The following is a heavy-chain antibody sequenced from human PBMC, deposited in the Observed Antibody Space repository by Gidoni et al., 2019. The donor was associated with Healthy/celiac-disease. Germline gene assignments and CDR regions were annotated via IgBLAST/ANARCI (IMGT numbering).Heavy chain of an antibody. D-gene: IGHD2-2*01. CDR3: ARDRMGEYAYCSSTSCSWFDP. CDR1: GYTFTSYY. Sequence: QVQLVQSGAEVKKPGASVTVSCKASGYTFTSYYMHWVRQAPGQGLEWMGIINPSGGSTSYAQKFQGRVTMTRDTSTSTVYMELSSLRSEDTAVYYCARDRMGEYAYCSSTSCSWFDPWGQGTLVTVSS. V-gene: IGHV1-46*01. CDR2: INPSGGST. J-gene: IGHJ5*02.